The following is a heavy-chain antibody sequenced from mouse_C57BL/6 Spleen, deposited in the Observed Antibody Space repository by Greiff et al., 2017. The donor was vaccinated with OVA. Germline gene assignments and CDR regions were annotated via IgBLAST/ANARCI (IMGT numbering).Heavy chain of an antibody. J-gene: IGHJ4*01. CDR3: AIYYYGTGYYAMDY. V-gene: IGHV1-42*01. D-gene: IGHD1-1*01. CDR2: INPSTGGT. CDR1: GYSFTGYY. Sequence: VQLQQSGPELVKPGASVKISCKASGYSFTGYYMNWVQQSPEKSLEWIGEINPSTGGTTSNQKFKAKATLTVAKSSSTAYMQLKSLTSEDSAVYYCAIYYYGTGYYAMDYWGKGTSVTVSS.